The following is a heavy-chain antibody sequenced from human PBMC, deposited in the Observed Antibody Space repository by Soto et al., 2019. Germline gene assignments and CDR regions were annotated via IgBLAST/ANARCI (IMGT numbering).Heavy chain of an antibody. CDR1: GYTFTGYY. CDR2: INPNSGGT. D-gene: IGHD5-18*01. V-gene: IGHV1-2*04. Sequence: VSVKVSCKASGYTFTGYYMRWVRQAPGQGLEWMGWINPNSGGTNYAQKFQGWVTMTRDTSISTAYMELSRLRSDDTAVYYCARGGYSYGYVFYGMDVWGQGTTVTVSS. J-gene: IGHJ6*02. CDR3: ARGGYSYGYVFYGMDV.